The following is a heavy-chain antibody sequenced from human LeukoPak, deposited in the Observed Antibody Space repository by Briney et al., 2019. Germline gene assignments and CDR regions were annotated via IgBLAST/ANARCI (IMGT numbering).Heavy chain of an antibody. V-gene: IGHV3-30*02. J-gene: IGHJ6*03. D-gene: IGHD6-13*01. CDR3: AKGAAAGTLADMDV. CDR1: GYNFSTYA. CDR2: IRYDGSNK. Sequence: PGGSLRLSCAASGYNFSTYAMHWVRQAPGKGLEGVAFIRYDGSNKYYADSVKGRFTISRDNSKNTLYLQMNSLRAEDTAVYYCAKGAAAGTLADMDVWGKGTTVTISS.